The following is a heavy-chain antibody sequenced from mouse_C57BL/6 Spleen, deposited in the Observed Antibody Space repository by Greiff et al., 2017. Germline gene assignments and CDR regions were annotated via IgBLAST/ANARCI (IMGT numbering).Heavy chain of an antibody. Sequence: VHLVASGAELVKPGASVKISCKASGYAFSSYWMNWVKQRPGKGLEGIGQIYPGDGDTNYNGKFKGKATLTADKSSSTAYMQLSRLTSEDSAVYVCARGLYYGSSYGDWGEGTTLTVSS. J-gene: IGHJ2*01. D-gene: IGHD1-1*01. CDR3: ARGLYYGSSYGD. V-gene: IGHV1-80*01. CDR1: GYAFSSYW. CDR2: IYPGDGDT.